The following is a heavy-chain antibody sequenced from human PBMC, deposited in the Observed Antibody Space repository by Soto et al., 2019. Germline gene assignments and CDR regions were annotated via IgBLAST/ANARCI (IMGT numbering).Heavy chain of an antibody. D-gene: IGHD3-22*01. J-gene: IGHJ4*02. CDR1: GYIFSNYG. V-gene: IGHV1-18*01. CDR2: VSVYNGKS. CDR3: ARASRIGVGTTSY. Sequence: QIQLVQSGAEVEKPGASAKVSCKASGYIFSNYGISWMRQVPGQGLEWMGWVSVYNGKSNYTQKFQGRVTMTTDTPTNPAYMQRRSLRSDATAVYYCARASRIGVGTTSYWGQGTLVTVS.